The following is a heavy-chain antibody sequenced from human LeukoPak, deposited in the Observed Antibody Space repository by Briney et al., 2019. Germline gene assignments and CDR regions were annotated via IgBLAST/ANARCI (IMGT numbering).Heavy chain of an antibody. CDR3: PKVKRAFVVVPAASYYFDY. D-gene: IGHD2-2*01. V-gene: IGHV3-23*01. CDR2: ISGSGGST. J-gene: IGHJ4*02. Sequence: GGSLRLSCAASGFTFSSYAMSWVRQAPGKGLEWVSAISGSGGSTYYADSVKGRFTISRDNSKNTLYLQMNSLRAEDTAVYYCPKVKRAFVVVPAASYYFDYWGQGTLVTVSS. CDR1: GFTFSSYA.